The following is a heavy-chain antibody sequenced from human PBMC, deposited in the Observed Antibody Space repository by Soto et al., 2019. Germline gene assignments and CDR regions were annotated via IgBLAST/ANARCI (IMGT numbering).Heavy chain of an antibody. V-gene: IGHV3-30*03. Sequence: QVQLVESGGGVVQPGRSLRLSCAASGFTFSSYGMHWVRQAPGKGLEWVAVISYDGSNKYYADSVKGRFTISRDNPKNTLYLQMTSLRAEDTAVYYCKAGATGDDYWGQGTLVTVSS. D-gene: IGHD1-26*01. CDR1: GFTFSSYG. CDR2: ISYDGSNK. J-gene: IGHJ4*02. CDR3: KAGATGDDY.